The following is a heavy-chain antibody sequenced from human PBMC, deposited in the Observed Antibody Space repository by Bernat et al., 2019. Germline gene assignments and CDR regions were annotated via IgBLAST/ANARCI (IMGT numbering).Heavy chain of an antibody. J-gene: IGHJ3*02. CDR3: AKGGVVYAFDI. CDR1: GFTFSSYA. CDR2: ISYDGSNK. V-gene: IGHV3-30-3*01. Sequence: QVQLVESGGGVVQPGRSLRLSCAASGFTFSSYAMHWVRQAPGKGLEWVAVISYDGSNKYYADSVKGRFTISRDNSKNTLYLQMNSLRAEDTAVYYCAKGGVVYAFDIWGQGTMVTVSS. D-gene: IGHD2-2*01.